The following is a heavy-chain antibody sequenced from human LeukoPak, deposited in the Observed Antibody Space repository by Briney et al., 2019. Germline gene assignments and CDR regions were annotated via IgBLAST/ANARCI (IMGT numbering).Heavy chain of an antibody. V-gene: IGHV3-7*01. CDR2: IKRDGSEK. Sequence: GGSLRLSCAASGFTFSSYWMSWVRQAPGKGLEWVANIKRDGSEKYYVDSVKGRFTISRDNAKNSLYLQMNSLRAEDTAVYYCARVYAVRGVIISRYFDYWGQGTLVTVSS. D-gene: IGHD3-10*01. CDR1: GFTFSSYW. CDR3: ARVYAVRGVIISRYFDY. J-gene: IGHJ4*02.